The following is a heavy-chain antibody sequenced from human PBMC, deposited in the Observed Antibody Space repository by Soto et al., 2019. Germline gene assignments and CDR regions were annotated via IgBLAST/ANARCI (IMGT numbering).Heavy chain of an antibody. CDR2: ISYDGSNK. V-gene: IGHV3-30*18. CDR1: GFTFSSYG. J-gene: IGHJ4*02. CDR3: AKGTLAYGDFDY. Sequence: QVQLVESGGGVVQPGRSLRLYWAASGFTFSSYGMHWVRQAPGKGLEWVAVISYDGSNKYYADSVKGRFTISRDNSKNTLYLQMNSLRAEDTAVYYCAKGTLAYGDFDYWGQGTLVTVSS. D-gene: IGHD4-17*01.